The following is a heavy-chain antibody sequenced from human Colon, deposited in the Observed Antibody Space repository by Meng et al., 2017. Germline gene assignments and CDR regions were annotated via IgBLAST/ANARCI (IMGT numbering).Heavy chain of an antibody. V-gene: IGHV4-61*01. CDR1: GGSVSSGTYY. J-gene: IGHJ4*02. Sequence: QVQLQESGPGLVRPSETLSLTCTVSGGSVSSGTYYWSWIRQPPGKGLEWIGCIYYSGTTNYNPSLKSRVTISVDTSKNQFSLKLSSVTAADTAVYYCARGASDYDFDYWGQGTLVTVSS. D-gene: IGHD3-22*01. CDR3: ARGASDYDFDY. CDR2: IYYSGTT.